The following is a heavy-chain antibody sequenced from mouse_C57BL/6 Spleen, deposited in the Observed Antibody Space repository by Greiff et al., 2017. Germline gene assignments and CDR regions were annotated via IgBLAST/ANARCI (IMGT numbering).Heavy chain of an antibody. CDR1: GFSLTSYG. V-gene: IGHV2-5*01. CDR3: AKGNDYHDD. CDR2: IWSGGST. D-gene: IGHD2-4*01. Sequence: VKLVESGPGLVQPSQCLSITCTVSGFSLTSYGVHWVRQSPGKGLEWLGVIWSGGSTDYNAAFMSRLSSTKDNSKSQVFFKMNSLQADDTAIYYCAKGNDYHDDWGQGTTLSVSS. J-gene: IGHJ2*01.